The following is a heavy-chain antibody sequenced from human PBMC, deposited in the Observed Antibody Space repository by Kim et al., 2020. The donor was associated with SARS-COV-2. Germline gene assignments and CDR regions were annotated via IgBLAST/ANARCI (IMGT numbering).Heavy chain of an antibody. Sequence: KGRFTISRDDSKSIAYLQMNSLKTEDTAVYYCTRALYYGDYAYYYYGMDVWGQGTTVTVSS. J-gene: IGHJ6*02. D-gene: IGHD4-17*01. V-gene: IGHV3-49*02. CDR3: TRALYYGDYAYYYYGMDV.